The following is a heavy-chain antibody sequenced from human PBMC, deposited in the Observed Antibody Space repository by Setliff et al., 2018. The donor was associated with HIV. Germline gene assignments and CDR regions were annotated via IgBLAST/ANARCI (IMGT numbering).Heavy chain of an antibody. J-gene: IGHJ5*02. V-gene: IGHV4-59*01. D-gene: IGHD2-15*01. Sequence: LSLTCTVPGGSITSYYWSWIRQPPGKGLEWIGYIYYGGRTNYNPSLRSRLTISVDTSKNQFSLKLSSVTAADTAVYYCARFRVVRRLSNWFDPWGQGTLVTVSS. CDR2: IYYGGRT. CDR3: ARFRVVRRLSNWFDP. CDR1: GGSITSYY.